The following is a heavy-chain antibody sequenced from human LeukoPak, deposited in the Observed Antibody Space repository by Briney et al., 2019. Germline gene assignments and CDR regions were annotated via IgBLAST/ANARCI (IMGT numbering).Heavy chain of an antibody. CDR3: ARNFGGGDRSGPFY. Sequence: GGSLTLSCAASGFTFNDYGMSWVRQAPGRGLEWVSGINWNGGSTAYADSVRGRFTISRDNAKNSLYLQMNSLRAEDTAFYYCARNFGGGDRSGPFYWGQGTLVTVSS. J-gene: IGHJ4*02. V-gene: IGHV3-20*04. D-gene: IGHD3-22*01. CDR1: GFTFNDYG. CDR2: INWNGGST.